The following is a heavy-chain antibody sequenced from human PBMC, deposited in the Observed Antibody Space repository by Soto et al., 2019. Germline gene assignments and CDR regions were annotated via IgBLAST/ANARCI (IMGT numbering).Heavy chain of an antibody. V-gene: IGHV3-30*18. Sequence: QVQLVESGGGVVQPGRSLRLSCAASGFTFSSYGMHWVRQAPGKGLEWVAVISYDGSNKYYADSVKGRFTISRDNSKNTLYLQMNSLRAEDTAVYYCAQGIGPPGEWGQGTLVTVSS. CDR2: ISYDGSNK. CDR1: GFTFSSYG. D-gene: IGHD3-16*01. CDR3: AQGIGPPGE. J-gene: IGHJ4*02.